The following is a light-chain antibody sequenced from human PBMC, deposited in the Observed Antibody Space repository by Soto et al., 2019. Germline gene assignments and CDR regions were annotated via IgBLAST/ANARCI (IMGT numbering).Light chain of an antibody. V-gene: IGKV3-15*01. CDR2: GAS. Sequence: EIVLTQSPATLSLSPGERATLSCRASQSVSSYLAWSQQKPGQAPRLLLYGASTRATGIPVRFSGSGFGTEFTLTISSLQSEDFAVYYCQQYKNWPLFGQGTRLEI. J-gene: IGKJ5*01. CDR1: QSVSSY. CDR3: QQYKNWPL.